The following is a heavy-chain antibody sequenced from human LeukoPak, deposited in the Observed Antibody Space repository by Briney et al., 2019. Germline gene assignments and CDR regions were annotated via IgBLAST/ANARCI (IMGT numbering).Heavy chain of an antibody. J-gene: IGHJ4*02. CDR2: IHNSGRT. D-gene: IGHD1-14*01. Sequence: PSETLSLTCAVYGGSFSGYYWGWIRQSPGKGLEWIGYIHNSGRTNYNPSLKSRVTGFVDTSKNQVSLRLSSVTAADTAVYYCARHGTISSESYFDYWGQGALVTVSS. V-gene: IGHV4-59*08. CDR3: ARHGTISSESYFDY. CDR1: GGSFSGYY.